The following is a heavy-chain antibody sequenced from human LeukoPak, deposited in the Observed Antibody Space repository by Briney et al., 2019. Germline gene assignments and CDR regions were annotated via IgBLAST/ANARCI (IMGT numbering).Heavy chain of an antibody. D-gene: IGHD1-1*01. J-gene: IGHJ4*02. Sequence: PSETLSLTCSVSGGSIGSDYWTWIRQSPGGGLEWIGYIYYIGSTNYNPSLKSRVTTSVDTSKNEVFLNLTSVTTADTALYYCARGRYSWNYDYWGQGTLVTVSS. CDR2: IYYIGST. V-gene: IGHV4-59*01. CDR3: ARGRYSWNYDY. CDR1: GGSIGSDY.